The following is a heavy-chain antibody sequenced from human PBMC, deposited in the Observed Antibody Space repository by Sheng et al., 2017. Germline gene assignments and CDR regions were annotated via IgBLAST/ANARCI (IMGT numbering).Heavy chain of an antibody. Sequence: ESGGGVVQPGRSLRLSCAASGFTFSSYAMHWVRQAPGKGLEWVAVISYDGSNKYYADSVKGRFTISRDNSKNTLYLQMNSLRAEDTAVYYCARDRPHYDFWSGFSRDPTYYFDYWGQGTLVTVSS. CDR2: ISYDGSNK. CDR1: GFTFSSYA. V-gene: IGHV3-30*01. D-gene: IGHD3-3*01. CDR3: ARDRPHYDFWSGFSRDPTYYFDY. J-gene: IGHJ4*02.